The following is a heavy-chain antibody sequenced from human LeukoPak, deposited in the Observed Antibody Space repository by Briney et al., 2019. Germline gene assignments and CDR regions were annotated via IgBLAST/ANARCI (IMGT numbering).Heavy chain of an antibody. V-gene: IGHV4-30-4*08. CDR1: GGSISSGDYY. J-gene: IGHJ4*02. CDR2: IYYSGST. Sequence: PSETLSLTCTVSGGSISSGDYYWSWIRQPPGKGPEWIGYIYYSGSTYYNPSLKSRVTISVDTSKNQFSLKLSSVTAADTAVYYCARENLIPSYYFDYWGQGTLVTVSS. CDR3: ARENLIPSYYFDY. D-gene: IGHD3-16*01.